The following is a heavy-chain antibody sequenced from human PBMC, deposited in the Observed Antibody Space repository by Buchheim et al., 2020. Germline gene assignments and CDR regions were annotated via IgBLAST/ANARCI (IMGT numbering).Heavy chain of an antibody. CDR2: MYNSGST. CDR3: ARGTPRYYFDF. V-gene: IGHV4-31*03. D-gene: IGHD3-10*01. Sequence: QVQLQESGPGLVKPSQTLSLTCTVSGDSMERGGFYWNWIRQHPGMGLEFIGYMYNSGSTYFNPSLRSRVTISAATSKNQFSLKLSSVTAADTAVYFCARGTPRYYFDFWGQGTL. CDR1: GDSMERGGFY. J-gene: IGHJ4*02.